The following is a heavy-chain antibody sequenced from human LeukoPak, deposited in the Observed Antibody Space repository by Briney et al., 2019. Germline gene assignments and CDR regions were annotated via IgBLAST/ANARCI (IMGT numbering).Heavy chain of an antibody. J-gene: IGHJ4*02. V-gene: IGHV1-69*05. D-gene: IGHD3-9*01. CDR1: GGTFSSYA. Sequence: SVKVSCKASGGTFSSYAISWVRQAPGQGLEWMGGIIPIFGTANYAQKFQGRVTITTDESMSTAYMELSSLRSEDTAVYYCARVATPPVLRYFDWLSFFDYWGQGTLVTVSS. CDR3: ARVATPPVLRYFDWLSFFDY. CDR2: IIPIFGTA.